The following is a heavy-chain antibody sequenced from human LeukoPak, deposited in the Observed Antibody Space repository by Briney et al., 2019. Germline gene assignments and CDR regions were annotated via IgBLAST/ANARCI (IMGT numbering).Heavy chain of an antibody. CDR2: FYPEDGET. CDR3: AKDWPASG. Sequence: ASVKVSCKVSGYTLTELSMHWVRQAPGKGLEWMGGFYPEDGETIYAQKFKGRVTMTEDTYTETDYMELSSLRSEDTAVYYCAKDWPASGWGQGTLVTVSS. CDR1: GYTLTELS. D-gene: IGHD6-19*01. V-gene: IGHV1-24*01. J-gene: IGHJ4*02.